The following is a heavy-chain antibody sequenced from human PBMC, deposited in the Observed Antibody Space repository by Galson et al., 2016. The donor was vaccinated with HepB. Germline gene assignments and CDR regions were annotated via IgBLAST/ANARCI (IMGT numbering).Heavy chain of an antibody. V-gene: IGHV6-1*01. CDR2: TYYRSKWFN. J-gene: IGHJ3*01. CDR3: TRAAENWDGMWRNGFAV. Sequence: CAISGDSVSNTNSAWAWVRQSPSGGLEWLGRTYYRSKWFNRYAVSVKSRMTINADTSNNQFSLQLESVTLEDTAVYYCTRAAENWDGMWRNGFAVWGQGTVVTVS. D-gene: IGHD1-1*01. CDR1: GDSVSNTNSA.